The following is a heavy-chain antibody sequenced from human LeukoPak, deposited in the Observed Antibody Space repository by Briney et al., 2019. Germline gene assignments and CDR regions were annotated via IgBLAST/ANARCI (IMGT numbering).Heavy chain of an antibody. Sequence: PGGSLRLSCAVSGLTFRTYAMSWVRQARGKGLEWVSSINGDGSSTYYADSVKGRFTISRDNSKNTLSLQMNSLIVEDTAVYHCAKWGAQAGIYRAVDCWGRGTLVTVSS. J-gene: IGHJ4*02. CDR1: GLTFRTYA. V-gene: IGHV3-23*01. CDR3: AKWGAQAGIYRAVDC. D-gene: IGHD3-10*01. CDR2: INGDGSST.